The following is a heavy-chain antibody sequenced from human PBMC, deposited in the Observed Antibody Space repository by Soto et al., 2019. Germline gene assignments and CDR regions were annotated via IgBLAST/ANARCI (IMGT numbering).Heavy chain of an antibody. V-gene: IGHV3-23*01. Sequence: DVNLLQSGGGSAQPGGSLRLSCATSGLTFSTYALTWVHQLPGRGLQWGSTILPDETGFYTVSVKGRFTISRDKYRGSVYLQVNDLWVDDEASYYCAKDRLPTSGQRFYFDSWGQGSLVTVSS. D-gene: IGHD2-21*02. CDR1: GLTFSTYA. CDR2: ILPDETG. J-gene: IGHJ4*02. CDR3: AKDRLPTSGQRFYFDS.